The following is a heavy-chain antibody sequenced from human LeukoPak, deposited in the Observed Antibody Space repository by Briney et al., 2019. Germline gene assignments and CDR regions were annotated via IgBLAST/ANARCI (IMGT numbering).Heavy chain of an antibody. V-gene: IGHV3-33*06. Sequence: GGSLRLSCAASGFPFSSYGMHWVRQAPGKGLEWVAVIWYDGSNKYYADSVKGRFTISRDNSKNTLYLQMNSLRAEDTAVYYCAKVGAAIDYGDYGHFDYWGQGTLVTVSS. CDR2: IWYDGSNK. CDR3: AKVGAAIDYGDYGHFDY. CDR1: GFPFSSYG. D-gene: IGHD4-17*01. J-gene: IGHJ4*02.